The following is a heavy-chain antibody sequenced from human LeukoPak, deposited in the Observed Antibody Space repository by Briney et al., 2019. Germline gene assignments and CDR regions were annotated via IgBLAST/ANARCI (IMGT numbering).Heavy chain of an antibody. J-gene: IGHJ6*03. CDR1: GDSITTSRFY. CDR3: ARLPRRDRGDYYYYYMDV. Sequence: PSETLSLTCSVSGDSITTSRFYWGWIRQAPGKGLEWVGSIYYTGSTYYNPSLKSRVTISVDTSKNQFSLRLSSVTAADTAVYYCARLPRRDRGDYYYYYMDVWGKGATVTVSS. CDR2: IYYTGST. D-gene: IGHD1-14*01. V-gene: IGHV4-39*07.